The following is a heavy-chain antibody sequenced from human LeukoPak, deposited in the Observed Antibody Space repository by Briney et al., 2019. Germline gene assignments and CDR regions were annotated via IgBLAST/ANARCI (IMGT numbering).Heavy chain of an antibody. CDR3: AKDHGGYYYGSGSYLPYYYGMDV. J-gene: IGHJ6*04. CDR1: GFTFSSYG. CDR2: ISYDGSNK. D-gene: IGHD3-10*01. Sequence: GGSLRLSCAASGFTFSSYGMHWDRQAPGKGLEWVAVISYDGSNKYYADSVKGRFTISRDNSKNTLYLQMNSLRAEDTAVYYCAKDHGGYYYGSGSYLPYYYGMDVWGKGTTVTVSS. V-gene: IGHV3-30*18.